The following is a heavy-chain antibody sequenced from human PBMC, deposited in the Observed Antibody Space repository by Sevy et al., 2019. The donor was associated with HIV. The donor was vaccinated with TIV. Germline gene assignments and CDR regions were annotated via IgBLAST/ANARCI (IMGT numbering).Heavy chain of an antibody. Sequence: GGSLRLSCAASGFTFSDYYMSWIRQAPGKGLEWVSYISSSSSYTNYADSVKVRFTISRDNAKNSLYLQMNSLSAEDTAVYYCARDQRSYDILTGYYHDAFDIWGQGTMVTVSS. V-gene: IGHV3-11*06. CDR1: GFTFSDYY. CDR3: ARDQRSYDILTGYYHDAFDI. CDR2: ISSSSSYT. J-gene: IGHJ3*02. D-gene: IGHD3-9*01.